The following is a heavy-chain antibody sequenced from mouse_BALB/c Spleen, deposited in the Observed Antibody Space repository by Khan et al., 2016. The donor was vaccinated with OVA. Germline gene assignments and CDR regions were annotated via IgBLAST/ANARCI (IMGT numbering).Heavy chain of an antibody. Sequence: QVQLQQSGAELVRPGSSVKISCKASGYAFSTYWMNWVKQRPGQGLEWIGQIYPGAGNTNYNGDFKGKASLTADTSSSTAYMQLSSLASEDSAVYFCAREEYCGNRRAWFAYWGQGTLVTVSA. J-gene: IGHJ3*01. D-gene: IGHD1-1*01. CDR2: IYPGAGNT. CDR3: AREEYCGNRRAWFAY. V-gene: IGHV1-80*01. CDR1: GYAFSTYW.